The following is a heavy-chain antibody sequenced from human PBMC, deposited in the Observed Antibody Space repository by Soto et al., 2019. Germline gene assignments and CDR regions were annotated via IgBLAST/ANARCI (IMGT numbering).Heavy chain of an antibody. Sequence: QVQLQESGPGLVKPSQTLSLTCTVSGGSISSGGYYWSWIRQHPGKGLEWIGNIYYSGSTYYNPSLKSRVTISVDTSKNQFSLKLSSVTAADTAVYYCAIERMGCSSTSCYAFDIWGQGTMVTVSS. D-gene: IGHD2-2*01. CDR3: AIERMGCSSTSCYAFDI. CDR2: IYYSGST. CDR1: GGSISSGGYY. J-gene: IGHJ3*02. V-gene: IGHV4-31*03.